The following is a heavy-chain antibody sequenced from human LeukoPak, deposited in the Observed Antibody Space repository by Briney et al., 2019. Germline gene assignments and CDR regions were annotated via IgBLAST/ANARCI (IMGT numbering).Heavy chain of an antibody. CDR3: ARVTTSGSYKFDY. CDR2: ISNSGTT. V-gene: IGHV3-66*01. D-gene: IGHD3-10*01. Sequence: PGGSLRLSCAASGFAVSTNHVTWVRQAPGKGLEWVSVISNSGTTYYADSVRGRFTISRDNSKNTVYLQMNSLRAEDTAVYYCARVTTSGSYKFDYWGQGTLVTVSS. CDR1: GFAVSTNH. J-gene: IGHJ4*02.